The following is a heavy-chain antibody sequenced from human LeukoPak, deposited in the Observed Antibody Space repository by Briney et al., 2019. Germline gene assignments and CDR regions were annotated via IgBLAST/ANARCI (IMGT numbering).Heavy chain of an antibody. CDR1: GYTFTGYY. CDR2: INPNSGGT. D-gene: IGHD3-10*01. CDR3: ASSGLVSQGYNWFDP. V-gene: IGHV1-2*02. Sequence: ASVTVSFTASGYTFTGYYMHWVRQAPGQGLEWMGWINPNSGGTNYAQKFQGRVTMTRDTSISTAYMELSRLRSDDTAVYYCASSGLVSQGYNWFDPWGQGTLVTVSS. J-gene: IGHJ5*02.